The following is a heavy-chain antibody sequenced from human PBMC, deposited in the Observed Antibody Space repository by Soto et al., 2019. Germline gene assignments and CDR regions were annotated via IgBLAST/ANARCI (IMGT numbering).Heavy chain of an antibody. CDR3: ARIAATGRGWDV. D-gene: IGHD6-13*01. CDR2: IKQDGSEE. V-gene: IGHV3-7*01. J-gene: IGHJ6*02. CDR1: GFTFISYW. Sequence: EVQLVESGGGLVQPGGPLSLSCVDSGFTFISYWMSWVRQAPGKGLEWVGNIKQDGSEENYVDSLKGRFTISRDNAKNSMYLQMNSLRAEDTAVYYCARIAATGRGWDVWGQGTTVVVSS.